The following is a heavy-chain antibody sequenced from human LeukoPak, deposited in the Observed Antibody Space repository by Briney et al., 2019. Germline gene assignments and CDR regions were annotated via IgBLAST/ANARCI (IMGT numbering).Heavy chain of an antibody. CDR1: GYTFTGYY. CDR2: INPNSGGT. Sequence: ASVKVSCKASGYTFTGYYMHWVRQAPGHGIEWMGWINPNSGGTNYAQKFQGRVTMTRDTSISTAYMELSRLRSDDTAVYYCARDPYSNYFDYWGQGTLVTVSS. D-gene: IGHD4-11*01. J-gene: IGHJ4*02. CDR3: ARDPYSNYFDY. V-gene: IGHV1-2*02.